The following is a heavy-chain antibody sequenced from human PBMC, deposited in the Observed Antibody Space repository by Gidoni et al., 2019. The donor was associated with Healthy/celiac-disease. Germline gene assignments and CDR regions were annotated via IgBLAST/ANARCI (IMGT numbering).Heavy chain of an antibody. CDR1: GFTFSRYS. J-gene: IGHJ3*02. D-gene: IGHD3-10*01. V-gene: IGHV3-21*01. Sequence: EVQLVESGGGLVKPGGSLRLSCAASGFTFSRYSMNWVRQAPGKGLEGVSSISSSSSYIYYADSVKGRFTIARDNAKNSLYLQMNSLRAEDTAVYYCARDSDYYGSGSYYNGAFDIWGQGTMVTVSS. CDR2: ISSSSSYI. CDR3: ARDSDYYGSGSYYNGAFDI.